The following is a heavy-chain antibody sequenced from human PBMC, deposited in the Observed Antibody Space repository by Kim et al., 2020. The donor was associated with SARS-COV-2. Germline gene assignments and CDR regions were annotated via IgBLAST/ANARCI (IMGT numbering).Heavy chain of an antibody. CDR1: GFTFSNAW. Sequence: GGSLRLSCAASGFTFSNAWMSWVRQAPGKGLEWVGRIKSKTDGGTTDYAAPVKGRFTISRDDSKTTLYLQMNSLKTEDTAVYYCTTDPVLAYDYVWGSYRLFDYWGQGTLVTVSS. D-gene: IGHD3-16*02. V-gene: IGHV3-15*01. J-gene: IGHJ4*02. CDR3: TTDPVLAYDYVWGSYRLFDY. CDR2: IKSKTDGGTT.